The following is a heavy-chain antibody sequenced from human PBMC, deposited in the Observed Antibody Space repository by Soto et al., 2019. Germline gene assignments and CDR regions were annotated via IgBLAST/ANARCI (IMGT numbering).Heavy chain of an antibody. CDR1: GYNFTRYG. CDR2: MGAHSGHT. CDR3: GREGQQRAQEDFDQFNGMDV. J-gene: IGHJ6*02. D-gene: IGHD6-13*01. Sequence: QFQLVQSGAEVKKPGASVKVSCKASGYNFTRYGISWVRQAPGHGLEWMGWMGAHSGHTRQAQKFQGRLTMTTYTSMNTTYIDLMSLTSDDTALYYCGREGQQRAQEDFDQFNGMDVGGQGTTVIVSS. V-gene: IGHV1-18*01.